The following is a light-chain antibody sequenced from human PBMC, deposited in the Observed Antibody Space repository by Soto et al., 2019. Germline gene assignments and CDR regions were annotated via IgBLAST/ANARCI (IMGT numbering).Light chain of an antibody. J-gene: IGLJ1*01. CDR1: SSDVGGYNY. Sequence: QYALTQPASVSGSPGQSITISCTGTSSDVGGYNYVSWYQQHPGKAPKLMIYDVSNRPSGVSNRFSGSNSGNTASLTISGLQAEDEADYYCSSYTSSSTYVFGTGTKLTVL. V-gene: IGLV2-14*01. CDR2: DVS. CDR3: SSYTSSSTYV.